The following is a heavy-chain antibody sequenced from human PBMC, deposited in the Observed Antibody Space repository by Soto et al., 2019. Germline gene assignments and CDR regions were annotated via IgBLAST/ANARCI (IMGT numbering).Heavy chain of an antibody. CDR3: ATGRKWEHSYGMDV. J-gene: IGHJ6*02. V-gene: IGHV3-30-3*01. CDR1: GFTLSGYV. D-gene: IGHD1-26*01. CDR2: ISYDGGDK. Sequence: GGSLRLSCAASGFTLSGYVLHWVRQAPGKGLEWVALISYDGGDKNYGDSVKGRFTISRDNSKNTLYLQMDSLRAEDTAMYYCATGRKWEHSYGMDVWGQGTTVTVSS.